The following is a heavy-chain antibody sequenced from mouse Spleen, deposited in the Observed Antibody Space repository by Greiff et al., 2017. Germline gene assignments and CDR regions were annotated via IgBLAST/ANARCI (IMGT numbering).Heavy chain of an antibody. D-gene: IGHD1-1*01. Sequence: EVQLQQSGTVLARPGASVKMSCKTSGYTFTSYWMHWVKQRPGQGLEWIGAIYPGNSDTSYNQKFKGKAKLTAVTSASTAYMELSSLTNEDSAVYYCTGYYGSSPSNYAMDYWGQGTSVTVSS. CDR1: GYTFTSYW. CDR2: IYPGNSDT. CDR3: TGYYGSSPSNYAMDY. J-gene: IGHJ4*01. V-gene: IGHV1-5*01.